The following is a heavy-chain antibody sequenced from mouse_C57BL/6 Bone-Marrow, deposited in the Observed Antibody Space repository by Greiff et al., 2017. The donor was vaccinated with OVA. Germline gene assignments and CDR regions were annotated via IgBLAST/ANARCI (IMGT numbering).Heavy chain of an antibody. J-gene: IGHJ3*01. CDR3: ARSLLYYGSSPWFAY. V-gene: IGHV1-7*01. D-gene: IGHD1-1*01. CDR1: GYTFTSYW. CDR2: INPSSGYT. Sequence: VQLQESGAELAKPGASVKLSCKASGYTFTSYWMHWVKQRPGQGLEWIGYINPSSGYTKYNQKFKDKATLTADNSSSTAYMQLSSLTYEDSAVYYCARSLLYYGSSPWFAYWGQGTLVTVSA.